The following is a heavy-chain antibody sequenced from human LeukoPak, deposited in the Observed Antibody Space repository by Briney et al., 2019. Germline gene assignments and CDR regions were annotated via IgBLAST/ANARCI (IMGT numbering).Heavy chain of an antibody. D-gene: IGHD6-6*01. CDR2: ISAYNGNT. J-gene: IGHJ4*02. Sequence: ASVKVSCKASGYTFTSYGISWVRQAPGQGLEWMGWISAYNGNTNYAQKLQGRVTMTTDTSTSTAYMELRSLRSDDTAVYYCARDEYSSSSGPGVYFDYWGQGTLVTVSS. CDR3: ARDEYSSSSGPGVYFDY. CDR1: GYTFTSYG. V-gene: IGHV1-18*01.